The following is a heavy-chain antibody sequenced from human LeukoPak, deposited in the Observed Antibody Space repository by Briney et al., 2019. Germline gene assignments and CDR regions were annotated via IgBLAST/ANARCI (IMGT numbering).Heavy chain of an antibody. J-gene: IGHJ4*02. CDR3: VRGFWSGYSDY. V-gene: IGHV1-69*06. D-gene: IGHD3-3*01. Sequence: VASVKVSCKASGGTFSSYAISWVRQAPGQGLEWMGGIIPIFGTANYAQKFQGRVTITADKSTSTAYMELSSLRSEDTAVYYCVRGFWSGYSDYWGQGTLVTVSS. CDR2: IIPIFGTA. CDR1: GGTFSSYA.